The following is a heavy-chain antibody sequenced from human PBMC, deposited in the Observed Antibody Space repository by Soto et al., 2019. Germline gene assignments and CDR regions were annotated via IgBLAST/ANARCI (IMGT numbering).Heavy chain of an antibody. CDR1: GFTFSSYA. CDR3: VKDSVTGTTVKSRVPFDF. CDR2: ISSNGDST. J-gene: IGHJ4*02. V-gene: IGHV3-64D*06. Sequence: EVQLVESGGGLVQPGGSLRLSCSASGFTFSSYAMHWVRQAPGKGLEYVSAISSNGDSTYYADSVKGRFTISRGNSKNTLYLQMSSLRAEDTAVYYCVKDSVTGTTVKSRVPFDFWGQGTLVTVSS. D-gene: IGHD1-7*01.